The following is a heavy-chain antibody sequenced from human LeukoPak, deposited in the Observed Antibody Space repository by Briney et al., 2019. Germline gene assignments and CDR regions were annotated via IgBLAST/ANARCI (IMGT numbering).Heavy chain of an antibody. V-gene: IGHV1-8*03. D-gene: IGHD6-6*01. CDR3: ASWGGIAARLHADAFDI. J-gene: IGHJ3*02. CDR2: MNPNSGNT. Sequence: ASVKVSCKASGYTFISYDINWVRQATGQGLEWMGWMNPNSGNTGYAQKFQGRVTITRNTSISTAYMEPSSLRSEDTAVYYCASWGGIAARLHADAFDIWGQGTMVTVSS. CDR1: GYTFISYD.